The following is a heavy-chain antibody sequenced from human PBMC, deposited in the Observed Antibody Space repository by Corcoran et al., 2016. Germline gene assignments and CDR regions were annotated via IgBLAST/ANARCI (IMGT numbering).Heavy chain of an antibody. CDR1: GGSFSGYY. J-gene: IGHJ4*02. CDR2: INNSGST. V-gene: IGHV4-34*01. D-gene: IGHD3-22*01. Sequence: QVQLQQWGAGLLKPSETLSLTCAVYGGSFSGYYWSWNRQPPGKGREWIGEINNSGSTNYNPSLKSRVTISVDTSKNQFYLKLSYVTAADTAVYYCARVSYYYDSSGYSYYFDYWGQGTLVTVSS. CDR3: ARVSYYYDSSGYSYYFDY.